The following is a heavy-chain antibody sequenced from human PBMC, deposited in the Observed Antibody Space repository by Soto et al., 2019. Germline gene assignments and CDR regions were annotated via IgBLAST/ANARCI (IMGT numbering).Heavy chain of an antibody. CDR2: ISSSGSTI. Sequence: GSLRLSCAASGFTFSSYEMNWVRQAPGKGLEWVSYISSSGSTIYYADSVKGRFTISRDNAKNSLYLQMNSLRAEDTAVYYCARDQSITIFGVLRWYGMDVWGQGTTVTVSS. J-gene: IGHJ6*02. CDR3: ARDQSITIFGVLRWYGMDV. CDR1: GFTFSSYE. D-gene: IGHD3-3*01. V-gene: IGHV3-48*03.